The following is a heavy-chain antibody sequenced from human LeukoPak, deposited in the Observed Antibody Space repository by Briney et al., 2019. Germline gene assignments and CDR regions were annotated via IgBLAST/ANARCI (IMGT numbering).Heavy chain of an antibody. CDR2: IIPLLGIA. J-gene: IGHJ4*02. Sequence: GASVKVSCKASGVTDSTYGISWVRQAPGQGLEWMGRIIPLLGIANYAQKFQGRVTFTADKSTSTAYMELTTLKHEDTAVYYCAKDALTTVTAGGDYWGQGTLVTVSS. V-gene: IGHV1-69*04. D-gene: IGHD4-17*01. CDR3: AKDALTTVTAGGDY. CDR1: GVTDSTYG.